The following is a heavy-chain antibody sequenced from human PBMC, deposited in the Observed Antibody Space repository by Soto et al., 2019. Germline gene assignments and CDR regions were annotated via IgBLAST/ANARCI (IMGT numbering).Heavy chain of an antibody. CDR3: ARGRIAVAGTALDY. CDR2: IYYSGST. Sequence: SETLSLTCTASGGSISSSSYYWGWIRQPPGKGLEWIGSIYYSGSTYYNPSLKSRVTISVDTSKNQFSLKLSSVTAADTAVYYCARGRIAVAGTALDYWGQGTLVTVSS. J-gene: IGHJ4*02. CDR1: GGSISSSSYY. D-gene: IGHD6-19*01. V-gene: IGHV4-39*01.